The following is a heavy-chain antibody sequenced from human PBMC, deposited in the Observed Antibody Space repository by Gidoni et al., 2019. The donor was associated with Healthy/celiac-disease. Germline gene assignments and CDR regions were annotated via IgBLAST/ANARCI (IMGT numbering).Heavy chain of an antibody. Sequence: QVQLVQSGAEVKKPGASVKVSCKASGYTFTGYYMHWVRQAPGQGLEWMGWINPNSGGTNYAQKFQGRVTMTRDTSISTAYMELSRLRSDDTAVYYCARVHGDYGPLEYFQHWGQGTLVTVS. V-gene: IGHV1-2*02. D-gene: IGHD4-17*01. J-gene: IGHJ1*01. CDR1: GYTFTGYY. CDR3: ARVHGDYGPLEYFQH. CDR2: INPNSGGT.